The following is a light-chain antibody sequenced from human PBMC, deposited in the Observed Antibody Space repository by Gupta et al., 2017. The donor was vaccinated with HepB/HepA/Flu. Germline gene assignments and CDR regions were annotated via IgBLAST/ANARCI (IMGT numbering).Light chain of an antibody. Sequence: QSALTQPPSVSGSPGHSVTISCAGTTRDIGTYKYVSWYQRLPGKAPQLLIYEVTQQPSGVPDRFSGSKSGFTASLTISGLQAEDEGDYFCSSYGSNDNFVIFGGGTKLTVL. CDR3: SSYGSNDNFVI. J-gene: IGLJ2*01. CDR1: TRDIGTYKY. V-gene: IGLV2-8*01. CDR2: EVT.